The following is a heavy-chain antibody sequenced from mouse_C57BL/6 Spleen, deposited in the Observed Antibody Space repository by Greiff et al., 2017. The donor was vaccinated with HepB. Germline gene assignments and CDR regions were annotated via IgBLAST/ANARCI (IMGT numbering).Heavy chain of an antibody. V-gene: IGHV10-3*01. D-gene: IGHD4-1*01. J-gene: IGHJ4*01. CDR1: GFTFNTYA. CDR2: IRSKSSNYAT. CDR3: VRDGTGVYYYAMDY. Sequence: EVMLVESGGGLVQPKGSLKLSCAASGFTFNTYAMHWVRQAPGKGLEWVARIRSKSSNYATYYADSVKDRFTISRDDSHSMLYLQMNNLKTEDTAMYYCVRDGTGVYYYAMDYWGQGTSVTVSS.